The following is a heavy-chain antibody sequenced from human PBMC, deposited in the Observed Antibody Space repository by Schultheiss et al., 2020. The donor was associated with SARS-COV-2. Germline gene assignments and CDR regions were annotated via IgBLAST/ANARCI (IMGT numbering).Heavy chain of an antibody. CDR2: TNSDGSAT. D-gene: IGHD3-22*01. CDR1: GFTFSTSW. J-gene: IGHJ1*01. V-gene: IGHV3-74*01. CDR3: AKGGRTDYYDSSGWH. Sequence: LSLTCAASGFTFSTSWMHWVRQVPGKGLVWVARTNSDGSATSYADSVKGRFTITKDNAKNMLYLEMNSLRAEDTAVYYCAKGGRTDYYDSSGWHWGQGTLVTVSS.